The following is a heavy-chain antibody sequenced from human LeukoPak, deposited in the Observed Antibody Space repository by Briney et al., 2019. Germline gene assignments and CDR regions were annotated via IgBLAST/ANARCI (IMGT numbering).Heavy chain of an antibody. D-gene: IGHD1-14*01. CDR1: GFTFSSYG. CDR2: ISYDGSNK. Sequence: GGSLRLSCAASGFTFSSYGMNWVRQAPGKGLEWVAVISYDGSNKYYADSVKGRFTISRDNSKNTLYLQMNSLRAEDTAVYYCAKDLRGKEPNYGMDVWGQGTTVTVSS. V-gene: IGHV3-30*18. CDR3: AKDLRGKEPNYGMDV. J-gene: IGHJ6*02.